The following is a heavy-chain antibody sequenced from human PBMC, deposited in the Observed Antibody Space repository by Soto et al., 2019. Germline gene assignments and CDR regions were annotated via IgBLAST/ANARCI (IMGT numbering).Heavy chain of an antibody. D-gene: IGHD5-18*01. CDR2: IYPGDSDT. Sequence: GESLKISCNGSGYSFTSYWIGWVRQMPGKGLEWMGIIYPGDSDTRYSPSFQGQVTISADKSISTAYLQWSSLKASDTAMYYCARRPLWLLDGMDVWGQGTKVTVYS. CDR1: GYSFTSYW. V-gene: IGHV5-51*01. J-gene: IGHJ6*02. CDR3: ARRPLWLLDGMDV.